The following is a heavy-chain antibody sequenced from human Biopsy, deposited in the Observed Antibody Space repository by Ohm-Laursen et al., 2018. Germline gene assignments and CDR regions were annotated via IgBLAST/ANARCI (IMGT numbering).Heavy chain of an antibody. Sequence: ASVKVSCKTSGYTFTSYEINCVRQATGQGLEWMGWMNPDSGNTGYAQNFQGRVTMTRNTSISTAYMELSSLRSEDTAVYFCARADPPLFYYGSGSSNWFDPWGQGTLVTVSS. CDR3: ARADPPLFYYGSGSSNWFDP. CDR2: MNPDSGNT. V-gene: IGHV1-8*01. J-gene: IGHJ5*02. CDR1: GYTFTSYE. D-gene: IGHD3-10*01.